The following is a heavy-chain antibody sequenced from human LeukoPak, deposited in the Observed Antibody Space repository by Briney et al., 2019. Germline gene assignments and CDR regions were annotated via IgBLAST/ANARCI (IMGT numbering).Heavy chain of an antibody. V-gene: IGHV1-18*01. Sequence: ASVKVSCKASGYTFTSYGISWVRQAPGQGLEWMGWISAYNGNTNYAQKLQGRVTMTTDTSTSTAYMELRSLRSDDTAVYYCARGGGYYYGSGSYYKAAMYYYYYMDVWGKGTTVTVSS. CDR3: ARGGGYYYGSGSYYKAAMYYYYYMDV. CDR2: ISAYNGNT. D-gene: IGHD3-10*01. CDR1: GYTFTSYG. J-gene: IGHJ6*03.